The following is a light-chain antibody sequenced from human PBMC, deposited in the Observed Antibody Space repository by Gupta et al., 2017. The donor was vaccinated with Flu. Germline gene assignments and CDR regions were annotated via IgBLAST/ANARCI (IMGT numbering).Light chain of an antibody. CDR3: QQRSNWSRS. J-gene: IGKJ4*01. CDR1: IDFGNY. Sequence: LSSPGEAATPSSRASIDFGNYVEWYQQNPCEARRLLIGETSYGAGGVASRFSGSGAGAYFTLISSSQDDEDVADYYWQQRSNWSRSFGGGTTLEIK. V-gene: IGKV3-11*01. CDR2: ETS.